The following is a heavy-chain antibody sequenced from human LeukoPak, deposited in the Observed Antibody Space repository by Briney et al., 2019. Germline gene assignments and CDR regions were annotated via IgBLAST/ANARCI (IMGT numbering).Heavy chain of an antibody. V-gene: IGHV3-23*01. D-gene: IGHD3-9*01. CDR1: GFTFSSYA. Sequence: GGSLRLSCAASGFTFSSYAMSWVRQAPGKGLEWVSAISGSGGSTYYADSVKGRFTISRDNSKNTLYLQMNSLRAEDTAVYYCATATASVLRYFDSEEGYFDYWGQGTLVTVSS. J-gene: IGHJ4*02. CDR2: ISGSGGST. CDR3: ATATASVLRYFDSEEGYFDY.